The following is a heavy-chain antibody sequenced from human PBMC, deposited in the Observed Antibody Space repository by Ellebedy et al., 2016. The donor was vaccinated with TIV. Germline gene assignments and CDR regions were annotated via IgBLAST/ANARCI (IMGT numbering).Heavy chain of an antibody. CDR3: ARDPGIAVAGLPNYFDY. Sequence: LSLXXTASGFTFGDYALSWFRQAPGKGLECVGFIRSKAYRGTTEYAASLKGRFTISRDDSKSIAYLQMNSLKTEDTAVYYCARDPGIAVAGLPNYFDYWGQGALVTVSS. CDR1: GFTFGDYA. V-gene: IGHV3-49*03. CDR2: IRSKAYRGTT. J-gene: IGHJ4*02. D-gene: IGHD6-19*01.